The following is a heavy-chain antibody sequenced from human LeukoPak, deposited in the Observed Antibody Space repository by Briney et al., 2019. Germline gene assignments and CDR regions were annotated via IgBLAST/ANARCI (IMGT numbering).Heavy chain of an antibody. D-gene: IGHD3-22*01. V-gene: IGHV4-30-2*01. Sequence: SEPLSLTCAVSGGSIISGGYPWSWIRQPPGEGLEWIGYIYHSGSTYYNPSLKSRVTISVDRSKNQFSLKLSSVTAADTAVYYCARVRYYDSSGYPRTDWYFDLWGRGTLVTVSS. CDR2: IYHSGST. CDR3: ARVRYYDSSGYPRTDWYFDL. J-gene: IGHJ2*01. CDR1: GGSIISGGYP.